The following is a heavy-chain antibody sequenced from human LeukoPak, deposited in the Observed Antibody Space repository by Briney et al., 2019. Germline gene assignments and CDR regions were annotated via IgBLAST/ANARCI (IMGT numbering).Heavy chain of an antibody. J-gene: IGHJ4*02. CDR1: GFTVSSNY. Sequence: GGSLRLSCAASGFTVSSNYMSWVRQAPGKGLEWVSVIYSGGSTYYADSVKGRFTISRDNSRNTLYLQMNSLKAEDTAVYYCARGPIVGATDDYWGQGTLVTVSS. CDR2: IYSGGST. V-gene: IGHV3-66*01. CDR3: ARGPIVGATDDY. D-gene: IGHD1-26*01.